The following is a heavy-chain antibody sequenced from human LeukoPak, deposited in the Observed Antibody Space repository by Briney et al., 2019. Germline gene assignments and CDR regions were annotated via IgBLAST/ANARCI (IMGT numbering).Heavy chain of an antibody. CDR3: ARMDYGGNPYYFDY. CDR2: ISAYNGNT. Sequence: GASVKVSCKASGYTFTSHGISWVRQAPGQGLEWMGWISAYNGNTNYAQKLQGRVTMTTDTSTSTAYMELRSLRSDDTAVYYCARMDYGGNPYYFDYWGQGTLVTVSS. D-gene: IGHD4-23*01. CDR1: GYTFTSHG. V-gene: IGHV1-18*01. J-gene: IGHJ4*02.